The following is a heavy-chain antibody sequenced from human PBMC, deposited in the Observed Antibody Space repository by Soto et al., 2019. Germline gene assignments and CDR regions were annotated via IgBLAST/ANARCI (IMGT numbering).Heavy chain of an antibody. D-gene: IGHD5-12*01. J-gene: IGHJ4*02. CDR1: GYTFTSYD. CDR2: MNPNSGNT. V-gene: IGHV1-8*01. CDR3: ARAYQRWLQLGFGY. Sequence: QVQLVQSGAEVKKPGASVKVSCKASGYTFTSYDINWVRQATGQGLEWMGWMNPNSGNTGYAQKFQGRVTMTRNTSISTAYMEMSSLRSEDTAVYYWARAYQRWLQLGFGYWGQGTLVTVSS.